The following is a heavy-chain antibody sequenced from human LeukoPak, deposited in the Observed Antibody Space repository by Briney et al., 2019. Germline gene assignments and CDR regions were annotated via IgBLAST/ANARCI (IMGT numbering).Heavy chain of an antibody. CDR2: MNPNSGNT. V-gene: IGHV1-8*01. Sequence: AASVKVSCKASGYTFTSYDINWVRQATGQGLEWMGWMNPNSGNTGYAQKLQGRVTMTRNTSISTAYMELSSLRSEGTAVYYCARGRWERGYSYGYDDYWGQGTLVTVSS. D-gene: IGHD5-18*01. CDR1: GYTFTSYD. J-gene: IGHJ4*02. CDR3: ARGRWERGYSYGYDDY.